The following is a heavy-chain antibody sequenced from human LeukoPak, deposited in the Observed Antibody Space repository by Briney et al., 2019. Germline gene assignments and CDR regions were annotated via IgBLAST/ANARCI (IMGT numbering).Heavy chain of an antibody. Sequence: GRSLILSCAASGFTFSSYPIHWVRQAPGKGLEWVAVISSDGSSKYYADSVKVRFTISRDNSKNTLYLQMNSLRAEDTAVYYCARSLEKATIRTSLDYWGQGTLVAVSS. D-gene: IGHD5-24*01. CDR3: ARSLEKATIRTSLDY. J-gene: IGHJ4*02. CDR2: ISSDGSSK. CDR1: GFTFSSYP. V-gene: IGHV3-30-3*01.